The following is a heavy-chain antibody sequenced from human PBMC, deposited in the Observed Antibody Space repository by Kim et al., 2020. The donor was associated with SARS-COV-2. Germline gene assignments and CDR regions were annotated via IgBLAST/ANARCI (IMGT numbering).Heavy chain of an antibody. J-gene: IGHJ4*02. CDR3: ARWGKWSITGTSSY. Sequence: VDSVKGRFTISRDNAKNSLYLQMNSLRAEDTAVYYCARWGKWSITGTSSYLGQGTLVTVSS. V-gene: IGHV3-7*03. D-gene: IGHD1-7*01.